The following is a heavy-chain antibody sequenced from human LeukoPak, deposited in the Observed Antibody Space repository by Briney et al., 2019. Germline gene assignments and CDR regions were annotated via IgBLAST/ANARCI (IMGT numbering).Heavy chain of an antibody. J-gene: IGHJ5*02. V-gene: IGHV4-39*02. CDR2: IYYSGST. CDR3: ARGPPWTVYDFWSGSSVGDNWFDP. D-gene: IGHD3-3*01. CDR1: GGSISSSSYY. Sequence: SETLSLTCTVSGGSISSSSYYWGWIRQPPGKGLEWIGSIYYSGSTYYNPSLKSRVTISRDNAKNSLYLQMSSLRAEDTAVYYCARGPPWTVYDFWSGSSVGDNWFDPWGQGTLVTVSS.